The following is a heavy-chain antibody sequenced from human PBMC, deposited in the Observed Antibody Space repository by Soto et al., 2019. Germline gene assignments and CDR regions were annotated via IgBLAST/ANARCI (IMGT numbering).Heavy chain of an antibody. D-gene: IGHD3-22*01. Sequence: QVQLVQSGAEVKKPGSSVKVSCKASGGTFSSYAISWVRQAPGQGLEWMGGIIPIFGTANYAQKFQGRVTITADESTSTAYMELSSLRSEDTAVYYWARGTARYYYDSSGYYYFDYWGQGTLVTVSS. CDR1: GGTFSSYA. CDR3: ARGTARYYYDSSGYYYFDY. V-gene: IGHV1-69*01. J-gene: IGHJ4*02. CDR2: IIPIFGTA.